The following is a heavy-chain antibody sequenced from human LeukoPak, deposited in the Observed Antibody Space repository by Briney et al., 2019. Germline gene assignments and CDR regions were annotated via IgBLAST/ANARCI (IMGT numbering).Heavy chain of an antibody. CDR3: AKTEYCSSSVCPSMTGTYYFNY. CDR1: GFTFSSYA. CDR2: ISGSGTST. V-gene: IGHV3-23*01. D-gene: IGHD2-2*01. J-gene: IGHJ4*02. Sequence: PGGSLRLSCAASGFTFSSYAMSWVRQAPGKGLEWVSGISGSGTSTYYADSVKGRFTISRDNLKNTLYLQMNSLRAEDTAVYYCAKTEYCSSSVCPSMTGTYYFNYWGQGTLVTVSS.